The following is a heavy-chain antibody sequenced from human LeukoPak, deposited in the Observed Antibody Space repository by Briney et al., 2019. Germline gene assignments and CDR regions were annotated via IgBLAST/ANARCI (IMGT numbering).Heavy chain of an antibody. CDR3: AKNLGPFDV. V-gene: IGHV3-23*01. CDR1: GFTFNDFA. J-gene: IGHJ3*01. D-gene: IGHD3-16*01. CDR2: IGDAGT. Sequence: GGSLRLSCAASGFTFNDFAMTWVRQAPGKGLEWVSSIGDAGTYYADSVKGRSTISRDNSKNMLYLQLNGLGAGDTAMYYCAKNLGPFDVRGQGTMVTVSS.